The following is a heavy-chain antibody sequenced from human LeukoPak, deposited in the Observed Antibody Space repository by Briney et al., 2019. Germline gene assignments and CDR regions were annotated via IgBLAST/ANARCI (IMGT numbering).Heavy chain of an antibody. CDR3: ARGGNLGGYFYQYMDV. D-gene: IGHD1-14*01. V-gene: IGHV1-18*01. Sequence: ASVKVSCKASGYTFTRHGINWVRQAPGQGPEWMGWISIFNDNANYAENFQGRVIMTADTSTRTAYMELRSLRSDDTAVYYCARGGNLGGYFYQYMDVWGKGTTVTVSS. CDR2: ISIFNDNA. J-gene: IGHJ6*03. CDR1: GYTFTRHG.